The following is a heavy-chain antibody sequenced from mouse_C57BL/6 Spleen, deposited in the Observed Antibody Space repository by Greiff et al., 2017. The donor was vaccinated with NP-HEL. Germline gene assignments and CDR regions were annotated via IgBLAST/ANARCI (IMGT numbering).Heavy chain of an antibody. CDR3: ITTAYFDY. Sequence: EVKLQESGGGLVQPGGSMKLSCVASGFTFSNYWMNWVRQSPEKGLEWVAQIRLKSDNYATHYAESVKGRFTISRDDSKSSVYLQMNNLRAEDTGIYYCITTAYFDYWGQGTTLTVSS. CDR1: GFTFSNYW. D-gene: IGHD1-2*01. J-gene: IGHJ2*01. V-gene: IGHV6-3*01. CDR2: IRLKSDNYAT.